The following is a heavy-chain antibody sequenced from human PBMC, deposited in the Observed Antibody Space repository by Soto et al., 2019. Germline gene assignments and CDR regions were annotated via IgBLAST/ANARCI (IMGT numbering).Heavy chain of an antibody. CDR3: ARGAYSGSYYLFY. D-gene: IGHD1-26*01. J-gene: IGHJ4*02. Sequence: SETLSLTCTVSGGSISSYYWSWIRQPPGKGLEWIGYIYYSGSTNYNPSLKSRVTISVDTSKNQFSLKLSSVTAADTAVYYCARGAYSGSYYLFYWGQGTLVTVSS. V-gene: IGHV4-59*01. CDR2: IYYSGST. CDR1: GGSISSYY.